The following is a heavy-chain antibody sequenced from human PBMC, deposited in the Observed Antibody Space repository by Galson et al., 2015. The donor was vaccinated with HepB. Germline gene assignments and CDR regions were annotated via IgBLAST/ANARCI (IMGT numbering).Heavy chain of an antibody. CDR1: GFTLSSYA. V-gene: IGHV3-23*01. CDR3: AKGGAVVPAAMRSPLRD. D-gene: IGHD2-2*01. Sequence: SLRLSCAASGFTLSSYAMSWVRQAPGKGLEWVSAISGSGGSTYYADSVKGRFTISRDNSKNTLYLQMNSLRAEDTAVYYCAKGGAVVPAAMRSPLRDWGQGTLVTVSS. CDR2: ISGSGGST. J-gene: IGHJ4*02.